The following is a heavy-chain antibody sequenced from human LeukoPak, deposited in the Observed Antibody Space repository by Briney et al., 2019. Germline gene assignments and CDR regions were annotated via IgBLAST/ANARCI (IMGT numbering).Heavy chain of an antibody. J-gene: IGHJ4*01. CDR2: IYTSGST. Sequence: PSETLSLTCTVSGGSISSYYWSWIRQPAGKGLEWIGRIYTSGSTNYNPSLKSRVTISVDTSKNQFSLKLSSVTAADTAAYYCAGGGVGSGGLWKFDYGGKEPWSPSPQ. CDR3: AGGGVGSGGLWKFDY. V-gene: IGHV4-4*07. D-gene: IGHD2-8*02. CDR1: GGSISSYY.